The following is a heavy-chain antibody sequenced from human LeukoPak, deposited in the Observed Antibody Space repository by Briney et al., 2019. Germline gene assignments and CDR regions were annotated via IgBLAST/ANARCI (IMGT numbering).Heavy chain of an antibody. V-gene: IGHV3-11*04. CDR2: IIKSGTTT. CDR3: ARVKNGFDGNGYPYYYYYYMDV. CDR1: GFTFSDYY. Sequence: PGGSLRLSCAASGFTFSDYYLSWIRRPPGRGREGVSYIIKSGTTTYYGDSVKGRFTISRDNAKNSLYLQMNNLRAEDTAVYYCARVKNGFDGNGYPYYYYYYMDVWGRGTTVTVFS. D-gene: IGHD3-22*01. J-gene: IGHJ6*03.